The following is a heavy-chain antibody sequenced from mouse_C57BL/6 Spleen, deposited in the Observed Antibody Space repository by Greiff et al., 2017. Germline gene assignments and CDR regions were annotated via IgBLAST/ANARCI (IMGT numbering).Heavy chain of an antibody. CDR2: IYPSDSET. Sequence: QVQLQQPGAELVRPGSSVKLSCKASGYTFTSYWMDWVKQSPGQGLEWIGNIYPSDSETHYNQKFKDKATLTVDKSSSTAYMQLSSLTSEDSAVYYCARSGDDYDSWYFDVWGTGTTVTVSS. D-gene: IGHD2-4*01. CDR1: GYTFTSYW. J-gene: IGHJ1*03. CDR3: ARSGDDYDSWYFDV. V-gene: IGHV1-61*01.